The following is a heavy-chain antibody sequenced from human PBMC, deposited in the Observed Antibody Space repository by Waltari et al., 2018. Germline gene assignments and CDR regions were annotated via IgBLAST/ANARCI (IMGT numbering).Heavy chain of an antibody. Sequence: QVQLQQWGAGLLKPSETLSLTCAVYGGSFSGYYWSWIRQPPGKGLEWIGEINQSGSTNYNPSLKSRVTISVDTSKNQFSLKLSSVTAADTAVYYCARTRKRYFDYWGQGTLVTVSS. CDR1: GGSFSGYY. CDR2: INQSGST. CDR3: ARTRKRYFDY. J-gene: IGHJ4*02. V-gene: IGHV4-34*01.